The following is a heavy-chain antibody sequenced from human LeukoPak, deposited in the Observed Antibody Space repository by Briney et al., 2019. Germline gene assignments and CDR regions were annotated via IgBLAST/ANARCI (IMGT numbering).Heavy chain of an antibody. CDR2: IYHSGST. Sequence: NSSETLSLTCAVSGGSISSGGYSWSWIRQPPGKGLEWIGYIYHSGSTYYNPSLKSRVTTSVDRSKNQFSLKLSSVTAADTAVYYCARMAAAVYNWFDPWGQGTLVTVSS. D-gene: IGHD6-13*01. CDR3: ARMAAAVYNWFDP. J-gene: IGHJ5*02. V-gene: IGHV4-30-2*01. CDR1: GGSISSGGYS.